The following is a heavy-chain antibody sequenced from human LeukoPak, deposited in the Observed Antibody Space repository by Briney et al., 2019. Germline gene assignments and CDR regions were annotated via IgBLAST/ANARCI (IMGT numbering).Heavy chain of an antibody. CDR2: ISSSSSTI. Sequence: GGSLRLSCAASGFTFSSYSMNWVRQAPGKGLEWVSYISSSSSTIYYADSVKGRFTISRDNAKNSLYLQMNSLRAEDTAVYYCARDLLNIRRGHPIYDSSGLSWGQGTLVTVSS. V-gene: IGHV3-48*01. D-gene: IGHD3-22*01. CDR3: ARDLLNIRRGHPIYDSSGLS. J-gene: IGHJ4*02. CDR1: GFTFSSYS.